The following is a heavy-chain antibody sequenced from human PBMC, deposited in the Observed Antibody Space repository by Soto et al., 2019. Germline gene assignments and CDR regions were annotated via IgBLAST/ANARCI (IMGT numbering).Heavy chain of an antibody. V-gene: IGHV4-61*01. CDR1: GGAVSSGTYY. J-gene: IGHJ5*02. Sequence: SETLSLTCTVSGGAVSSGTYYWSWIRQPPGKGLEWIGHIYFTGSTNYNPSLKSRVTTSLDTSRNQFSLKLSSVTAADTAVYYCTRGPPRVQWFDPWGLGTLVTVSS. CDR3: TRGPPRVQWFDP. CDR2: IYFTGST.